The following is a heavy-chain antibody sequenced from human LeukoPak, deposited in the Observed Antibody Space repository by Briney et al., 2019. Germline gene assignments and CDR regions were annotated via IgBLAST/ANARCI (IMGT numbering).Heavy chain of an antibody. D-gene: IGHD5/OR15-5a*01. Sequence: ASVKVSCKASGYTFIGSYLHWVRQAPGQGLEWMGWINPTSGGTNYAQKFQDRVTMSRDTSINTAYMELSRLRSDDTAVYYCARLVGLSTTASYWGQGTLVIVSS. V-gene: IGHV1-2*02. CDR1: GYTFIGSY. CDR2: INPTSGGT. CDR3: ARLVGLSTTASY. J-gene: IGHJ4*02.